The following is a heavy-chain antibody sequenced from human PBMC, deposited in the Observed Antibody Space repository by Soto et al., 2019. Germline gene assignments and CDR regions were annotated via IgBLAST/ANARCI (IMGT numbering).Heavy chain of an antibody. J-gene: IGHJ6*02. CDR3: VNGGVLPNFYYYGMDV. V-gene: IGHV3-23*01. CDR1: GFIFSNYA. CDR2: ISGSGGST. D-gene: IGHD2-8*02. Sequence: GSLRLSCAASGFIFSNYAMSWVRQAPGKGLEWVSGISGSGGSTYYADSVKGRFTISRDNSKNTLYLQMNSLRAEDTAVYYCVNGGVLPNFYYYGMDVWGQGTTVTVSS.